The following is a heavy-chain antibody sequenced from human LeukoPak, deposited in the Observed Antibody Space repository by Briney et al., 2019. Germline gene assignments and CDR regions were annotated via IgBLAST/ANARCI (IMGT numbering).Heavy chain of an antibody. V-gene: IGHV4-4*02. J-gene: IGHJ5*02. CDR1: GGSISSSNW. D-gene: IGHD6-13*01. Sequence: SETLSLTCAVSGGSISSSNWWNWVRQPPGKGLEWIGEIYHSGSTNYNPSLKSRVTISVDTSKNQFSLKLSSVTAADTAVYYCARARRLRSSSWYFSIWFDPWGQGTLVTVSS. CDR2: IYHSGST. CDR3: ARARRLRSSSWYFSIWFDP.